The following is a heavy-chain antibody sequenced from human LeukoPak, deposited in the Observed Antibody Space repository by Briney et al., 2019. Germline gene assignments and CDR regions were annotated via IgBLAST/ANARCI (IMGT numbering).Heavy chain of an antibody. D-gene: IGHD3-9*01. J-gene: IGHJ4*02. CDR3: ARGRTSWLRYFDY. V-gene: IGHV4-39*07. CDR1: GGSISSSSYY. CDR2: IYYSGST. Sequence: PSETLSLTCTVSGGSISSSSYYWGWIRQPPGKGLEWIGSIYYSGSTYYNPSLKSRVTISVDTSKNQFSLKLSSVTAADTAVYYCARGRTSWLRYFDYWGQGTLVTASS.